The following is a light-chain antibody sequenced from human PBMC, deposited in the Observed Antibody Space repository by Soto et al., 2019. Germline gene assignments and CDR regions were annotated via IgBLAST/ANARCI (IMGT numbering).Light chain of an antibody. CDR3: SSYTSSSNLV. J-gene: IGLJ2*01. V-gene: IGLV2-14*01. CDR1: SSDVGGYNY. CDR2: EVS. Sequence: QSALTQPASVSGSPGQSITISCTGTSSDVGGYNYVSWYQQHPGKAPKLMIYEVSNRPSGVSNRFSGSKSGNTASLTISGLQDEDEADYYCSSYTSSSNLVFGGGTKVTVL.